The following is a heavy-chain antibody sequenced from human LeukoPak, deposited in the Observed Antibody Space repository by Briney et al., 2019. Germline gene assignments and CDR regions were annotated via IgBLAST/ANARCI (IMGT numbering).Heavy chain of an antibody. Sequence: SETLSLTCTVSGGSISSYYWSWIRQPPGKGLEWIGYIYYSGSTNYNPSLKSRVTISVDTSKNQFSLKLSSVTAADTAVYYCARDSDGGATSDYWDYWGQGTLVTVSS. CDR1: GGSISSYY. D-gene: IGHD1-26*01. CDR3: ARDSDGGATSDYWDY. CDR2: IYYSGST. J-gene: IGHJ4*02. V-gene: IGHV4-59*12.